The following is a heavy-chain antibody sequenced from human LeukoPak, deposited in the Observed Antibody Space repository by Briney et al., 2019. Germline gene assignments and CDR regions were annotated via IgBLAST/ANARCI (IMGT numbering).Heavy chain of an antibody. D-gene: IGHD2-2*03. CDR3: ARDRAWIYFDY. V-gene: IGHV3-30*03. J-gene: IGHJ4*02. CDR1: EFTFSRHG. CDR2: ISNDGSRK. Sequence: PGRSLRLSCAPSEFTFSRHGMHWVRQAPGKGLEWVAIISNDGSRKYYAHSVEGRFTISRDNSKNTLYLQMDSLRAEDTAVYYCARDRAWIYFDYWGQGTLVTVSS.